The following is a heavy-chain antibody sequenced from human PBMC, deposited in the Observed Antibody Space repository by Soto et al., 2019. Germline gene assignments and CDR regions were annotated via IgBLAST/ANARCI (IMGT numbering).Heavy chain of an antibody. CDR3: ARDVVRLGDLSVGGFDL. CDR2: ISAYNGNT. D-gene: IGHD3-16*02. V-gene: IGHV1-18*01. CDR1: GYTFTSYG. J-gene: IGHJ3*01. Sequence: GASVKVSCKASGYTFTSYGISWVRQAPGQGLEWMGWISAYNGNTNYAQKLQGRVTMTTDTSTSTAYMELRSLTVEDTAVYYCARDVVRLGDLSVGGFDLWGQGTMVTVSS.